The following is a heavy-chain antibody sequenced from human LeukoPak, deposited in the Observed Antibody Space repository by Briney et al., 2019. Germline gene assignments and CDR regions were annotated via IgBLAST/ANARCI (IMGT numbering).Heavy chain of an antibody. J-gene: IGHJ4*02. D-gene: IGHD3-16*02. CDR2: IYHSGST. CDR3: ARRGHYRTFDY. Sequence: GSLRLSCAASGFTFSSYSMNWVRQAPGKGLEWIGSIYHSGSTYYNPSLKSRVTISVDTSKNQFSLKLSSVTAADTAVYYCARRGHYRTFDYWGQGTLVTVSS. CDR1: GFTFSSYS. V-gene: IGHV4-38-2*01.